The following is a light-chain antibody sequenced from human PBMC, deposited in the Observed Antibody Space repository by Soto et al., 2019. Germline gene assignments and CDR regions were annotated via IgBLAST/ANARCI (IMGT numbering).Light chain of an antibody. J-gene: IGKJ1*01. CDR2: GAS. CDR1: QSVSSSF. CDR3: QHYGASLWT. V-gene: IGKV3-20*01. Sequence: DIMLTQSPCTLSLSPGDRATLSCRASQSVSSSFLAWYQQKPGQAPRLLIYGASIMPTGIPDRFSGSGSGTDFTLTISRLEPEDFAMYFCQHYGASLWTFGQGTKVEIK.